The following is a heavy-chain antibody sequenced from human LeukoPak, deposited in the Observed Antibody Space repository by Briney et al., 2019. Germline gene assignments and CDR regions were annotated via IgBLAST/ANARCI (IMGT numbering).Heavy chain of an antibody. J-gene: IGHJ6*04. CDR2: IYSGGST. V-gene: IGHV3-66*02. D-gene: IGHD4-11*01. Sequence: GSLGLSCAGSGFTVSSNYMSWVRQAPGKGLEWVSVIYSGGSTYYADSVKGRFTISRDNSKNTLYLQMNSLRAEDTAVYYCARDILDYSAQDVWGKGTTVTVTS. CDR3: ARDILDYSAQDV. CDR1: GFTVSSNY.